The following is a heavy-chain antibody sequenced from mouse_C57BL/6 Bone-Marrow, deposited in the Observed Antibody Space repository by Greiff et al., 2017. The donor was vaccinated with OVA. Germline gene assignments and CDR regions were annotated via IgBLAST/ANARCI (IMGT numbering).Heavy chain of an antibody. CDR3: ASKSLNYDWAWFAY. CDR2: ILPGSGST. CDR1: GYTFTGYW. D-gene: IGHD2-4*01. Sequence: QVQLKESGAELLKPGASVKLSCKATGYTFTGYWIEWVKQRPGHGLEWIGEILPGSGSTNYNEKFKGKATFTADTSSNTAYMQLNSLTTEDSAIYYCASKSLNYDWAWFAYWGQGTLVTVSA. V-gene: IGHV1-9*01. J-gene: IGHJ3*01.